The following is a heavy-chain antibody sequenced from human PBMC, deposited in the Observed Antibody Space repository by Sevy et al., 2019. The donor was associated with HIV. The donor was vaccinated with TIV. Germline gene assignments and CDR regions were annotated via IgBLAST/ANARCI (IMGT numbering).Heavy chain of an antibody. CDR3: AREKARGASGSYYSHYYYYMDV. J-gene: IGHJ6*03. CDR2: IFSSGST. CDR1: GSSISSDTYY. D-gene: IGHD3-10*01. V-gene: IGHV4-61*02. Sequence: SETLSLTCTVSGSSISSDTYYWSWIRQPAGKGLEWIGRIFSSGSTNYNPSLKSRFTISVDTYKNQFSLKLISVTAADTAVYYCAREKARGASGSYYSHYYYYMDVWGKGTTVTVSS.